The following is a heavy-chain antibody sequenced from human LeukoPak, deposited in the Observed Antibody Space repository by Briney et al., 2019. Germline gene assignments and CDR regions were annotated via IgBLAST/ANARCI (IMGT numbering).Heavy chain of an antibody. Sequence: GGSLRLSCAASGFTFSSYAMSWVRQAPGKGLEWVSVISGNGGSTYYRDSVKGRFTISRDDSKNTLYLQMNSLTAGDTAVYYCAKDGTTTVTFDYWGQGTLVTVSS. V-gene: IGHV3-23*01. CDR3: AKDGTTTVTFDY. CDR1: GFTFSSYA. CDR2: ISGNGGST. D-gene: IGHD4-11*01. J-gene: IGHJ4*02.